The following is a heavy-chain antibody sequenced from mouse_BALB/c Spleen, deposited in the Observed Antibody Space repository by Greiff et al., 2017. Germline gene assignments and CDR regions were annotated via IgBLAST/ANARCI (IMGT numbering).Heavy chain of an antibody. CDR1: GFNIKDLY. J-gene: IGHJ4*01. Sequence: QLQQSGAELVRSGASVKLSCTASGFNIKDLYMHWVKQRPEQGLEWIGWIDPENGDTEYAPKFQGKATMTADTSSNTAYLQLSSLTSEDTAVYYCNAMGLYAMDYWGQGTSVTVSS. V-gene: IGHV14-4*02. CDR3: NAMGLYAMDY. CDR2: IDPENGDT.